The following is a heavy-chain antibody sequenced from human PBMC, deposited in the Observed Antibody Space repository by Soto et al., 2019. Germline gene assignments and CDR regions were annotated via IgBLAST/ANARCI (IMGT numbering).Heavy chain of an antibody. CDR2: IIPIFGTA. V-gene: IGHV1-69*13. D-gene: IGHD3-22*01. CDR3: ARDYYDSSGYPNWGYYNWFDP. J-gene: IGHJ5*02. Sequence: SVTVSCTDSGGTFSSYASSWVRQAPGQGLEWMGGIIPIFGTANYAQKFQGRVTITADESTSTAYMELSSLRSEDTAVYYCARDYYDSSGYPNWGYYNWFDPWGQGTLVTVS. CDR1: GGTFSSYA.